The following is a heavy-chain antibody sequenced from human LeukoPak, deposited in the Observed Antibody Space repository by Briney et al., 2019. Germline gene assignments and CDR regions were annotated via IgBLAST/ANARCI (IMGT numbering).Heavy chain of an antibody. D-gene: IGHD7-27*01. Sequence: SETLSLTCTVSGGSVSDYYWSWIRQSPGKGLEWIGYIYYTGSTSYNPSLKSRVTISADTSKNEFSLKLNSVTAADTAVYYCASRKLGNDYWGQGTLVTVSS. CDR1: GGSVSDYY. CDR2: IYYTGST. J-gene: IGHJ4*02. V-gene: IGHV4-59*02. CDR3: ASRKLGNDY.